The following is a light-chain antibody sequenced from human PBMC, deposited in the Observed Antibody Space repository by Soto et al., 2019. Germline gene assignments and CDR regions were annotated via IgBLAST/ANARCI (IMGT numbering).Light chain of an antibody. CDR3: QQYGSSLSWT. Sequence: EIVLTQSPGTLSLSPGERATLSCRASLSVSSSYLAWYQQKPGQAPRLLIYGASSRATGIPDRFSGSGSGTDFTLTISRLEPEDFAVDYCQQYGSSLSWTFGQGTKVDIK. CDR2: GAS. V-gene: IGKV3-20*01. J-gene: IGKJ1*01. CDR1: LSVSSSY.